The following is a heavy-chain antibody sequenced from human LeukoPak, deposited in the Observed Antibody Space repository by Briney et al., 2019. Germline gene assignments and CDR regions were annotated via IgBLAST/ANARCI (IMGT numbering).Heavy chain of an antibody. J-gene: IGHJ6*02. V-gene: IGHV3-30*18. CDR2: IAYNGNSA. D-gene: IGHD3-10*01. CDR1: GFTFRSLG. Sequence: GGSLRLSCRASGFTFRSLGMHWVRQAPGKGLEWVAVIAYNGNSAYYGDSVKGRFTISRDNSKNTLYLQLNSLRPEDTAVYYCANLTPRGHGMDVWGHGTTVIVSS. CDR3: ANLTPRGHGMDV.